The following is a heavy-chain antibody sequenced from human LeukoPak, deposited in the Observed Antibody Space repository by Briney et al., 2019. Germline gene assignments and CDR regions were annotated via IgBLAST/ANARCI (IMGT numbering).Heavy chain of an antibody. D-gene: IGHD6-6*01. V-gene: IGHV1-2*02. CDR2: INPNSGGT. CDR1: GYTFTGYY. J-gene: IGHJ4*02. Sequence: EASVKVSCKASGYTFTGYYMHWVRQAPGQGLEWMGWINPNSGGTNYAQKFQGRVTMTRDTSISTAYMELSRLRSDDTAVYYCARWAPLYRQLVPGVVYYFDYWGQGTLVTASS. CDR3: ARWAPLYRQLVPGVVYYFDY.